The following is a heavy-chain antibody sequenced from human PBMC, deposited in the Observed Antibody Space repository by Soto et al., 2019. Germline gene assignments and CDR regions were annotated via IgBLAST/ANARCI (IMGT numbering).Heavy chain of an antibody. V-gene: IGHV1-69*02. CDR3: ARGSTIVRGAPSWFDP. Sequence: QVQLVQSGAEVKKPGSSVKVSCKASGGTFSRYTINWVRQAPGQGLGWMGRIIPIAAIANYTQKFQGRVPITVDKASTTAYMELSSLRSDDTAVYYCARGSTIVRGAPSWFDPWGQGTLVTVSS. D-gene: IGHD3-10*01. J-gene: IGHJ5*02. CDR2: IIPIAAIA. CDR1: GGTFSRYT.